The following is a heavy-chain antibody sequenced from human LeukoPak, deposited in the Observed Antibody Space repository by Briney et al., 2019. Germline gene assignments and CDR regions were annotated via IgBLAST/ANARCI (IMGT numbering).Heavy chain of an antibody. CDR1: GFTFSSYA. Sequence: AGGPLRLPCPASGFTFSSYAMSWVRQAPGKGLEWVSAISGSGGSTYYADSVKGRFTISRDNSKNTMYLQMDSLRAEDTAVYYCAKDSLVATSPFDYWGQGTLVTVSS. V-gene: IGHV3-23*01. CDR3: AKDSLVATSPFDY. CDR2: ISGSGGST. J-gene: IGHJ4*02. D-gene: IGHD5-12*01.